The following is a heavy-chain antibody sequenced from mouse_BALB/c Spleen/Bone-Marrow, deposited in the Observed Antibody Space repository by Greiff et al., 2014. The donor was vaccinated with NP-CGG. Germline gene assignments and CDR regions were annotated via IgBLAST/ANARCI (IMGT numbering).Heavy chain of an antibody. V-gene: IGHV1-7*01. Sequence: QVQLQQSGTELAKPGASVKMSCKASGYTFTNSWMHWVKQRPEQGLEWIGYINPSTGYTDYNQKFKDKATLTADKSSITAYMQLSSLTSEDSAVYYCTRDTSGYVDYWGQGTTLTVSS. CDR3: TRDTSGYVDY. D-gene: IGHD3-2*01. CDR2: INPSTGYT. J-gene: IGHJ2*01. CDR1: GYTFTNSW.